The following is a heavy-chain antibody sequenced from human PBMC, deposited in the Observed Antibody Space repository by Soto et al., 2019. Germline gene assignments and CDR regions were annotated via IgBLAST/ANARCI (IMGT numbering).Heavy chain of an antibody. V-gene: IGHV4-30-4*01. CDR1: GGSISSGAYY. J-gene: IGHJ5*02. D-gene: IGHD2-15*01. CDR2: IYYSGST. CDR3: ARDAGYCSGGSCLNWFDP. Sequence: SETLSLTCTVSGGSISSGAYYWSWIRQPPGKGLEWIGYIYYSGSTYDNPSLKSRVTISVDTSKNQFSLKLSSVTAADTAVYYCARDAGYCSGGSCLNWFDPWGQGTLVTVSS.